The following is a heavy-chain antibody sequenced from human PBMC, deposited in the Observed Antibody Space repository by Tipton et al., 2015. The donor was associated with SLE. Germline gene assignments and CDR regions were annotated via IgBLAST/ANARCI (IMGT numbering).Heavy chain of an antibody. CDR1: GGSFSGYS. J-gene: IGHJ4*02. V-gene: IGHV4-34*01. CDR3: ARTPGSGWQYYFDY. CDR2: INHSGST. Sequence: LRLSCAVYGGSFSGYSWSWIRQPPGKGLEWIGEINHSGSTKYNPSLKSRVSISIDTSKNQFSLKLRSVTAADTAVYFCARTPGSGWQYYFDYWGQGTLVTVSS. D-gene: IGHD6-19*01.